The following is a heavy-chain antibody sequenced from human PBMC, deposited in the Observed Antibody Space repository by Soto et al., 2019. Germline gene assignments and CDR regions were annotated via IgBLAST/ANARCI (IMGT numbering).Heavy chain of an antibody. CDR1: GFTFSSYG. Sequence: QVQVVESGGGVVQPGKSLRLSCAASGFTFSSYGMHWVRQAPGKGLEWVAFISYDGSNKYYADSVKGRFTISRDNSENTLYLQMNSLRAEDTAVYYCAKDVVSFVVVVAAFDYWGQGTLLTVSS. J-gene: IGHJ4*02. CDR3: AKDVVSFVVVVAAFDY. V-gene: IGHV3-30*18. CDR2: ISYDGSNK. D-gene: IGHD2-15*01.